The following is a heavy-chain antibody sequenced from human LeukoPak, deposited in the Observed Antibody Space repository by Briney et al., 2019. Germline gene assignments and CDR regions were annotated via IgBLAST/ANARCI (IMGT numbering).Heavy chain of an antibody. V-gene: IGHV3-7*04. J-gene: IGHJ4*02. D-gene: IGHD2-15*01. CDR1: GFTFSSYG. CDR2: IKQDGSEK. Sequence: PGGSLRLSCAASGFTFSSYGMSWVRQAPGKGLEWVANIKQDGSEKYYVDSVKGRFTISRDNAENSLYLQMNSLRAEDTAVYYCARGRYCSGGSCYYFDYWGQGTLVTVSS. CDR3: ARGRYCSGGSCYYFDY.